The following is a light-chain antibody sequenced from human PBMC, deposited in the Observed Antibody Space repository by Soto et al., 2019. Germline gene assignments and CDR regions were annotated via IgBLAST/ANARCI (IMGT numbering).Light chain of an antibody. Sequence: SYELTQPPSVSVAPGKTARITCGGNNIGSKSVHWYQQKPGQAPVLVIYYDSDRPSGIPERFSGSNSGNTATLTISRVEAGDEADYYCQVWDSSSDLHVVFGGGNKLTVL. CDR3: QVWDSSSDLHVV. CDR1: NIGSKS. V-gene: IGLV3-21*04. J-gene: IGLJ2*01. CDR2: YDS.